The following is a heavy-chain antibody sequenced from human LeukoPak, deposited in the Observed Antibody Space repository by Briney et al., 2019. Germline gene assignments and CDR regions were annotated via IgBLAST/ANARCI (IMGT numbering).Heavy chain of an antibody. J-gene: IGHJ2*01. V-gene: IGHV3-53*01. CDR1: GFTVSSNY. CDR3: ARDQNYYDSSGYYRYWYFDL. D-gene: IGHD3-22*01. Sequence: QPGGSLRPSCAASGFTVSSNYMSWVRQAPGKGLEWVSVIYSGGSTYYADSVKGRFTISRDNSKNTLYLQMNSLRAEDTAVYYYARDQNYYDSSGYYRYWYFDLWGRGTLVTVSS. CDR2: IYSGGST.